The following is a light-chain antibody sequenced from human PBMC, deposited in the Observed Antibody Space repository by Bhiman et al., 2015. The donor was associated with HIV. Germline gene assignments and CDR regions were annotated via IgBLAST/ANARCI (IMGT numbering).Light chain of an antibody. Sequence: SYELTQPPSVSVYPGQTASITCSGDKLGEQYVCWYQQRPGQSPVLVIYQDTKRPSGIPERFSGSNSGNTATLTISGTQAMDEADYYCQAWDSSTVVFGGGTKLTVL. J-gene: IGLJ2*01. V-gene: IGLV3-1*01. CDR1: KLGEQY. CDR3: QAWDSSTVV. CDR2: QDT.